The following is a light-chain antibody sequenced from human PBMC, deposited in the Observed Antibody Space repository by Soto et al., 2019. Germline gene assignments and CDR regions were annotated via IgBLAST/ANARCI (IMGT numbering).Light chain of an antibody. Sequence: DIVMTQSPDSLAVSLGERATINCKSSQNLLYNSNNKNYLAWYQQKPGQPPKLLIYWASTRESGVPDRFSGSGSGTDFTLTISSLQAEDVAIYYCQQYYTTPLTFGQGTKVEIK. CDR2: WAS. J-gene: IGKJ1*01. CDR3: QQYYTTPLT. V-gene: IGKV4-1*01. CDR1: QNLLYNSNNKNY.